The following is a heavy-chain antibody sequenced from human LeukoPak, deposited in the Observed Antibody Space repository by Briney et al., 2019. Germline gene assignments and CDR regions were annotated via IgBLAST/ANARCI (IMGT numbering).Heavy chain of an antibody. CDR3: ARDRAAVAGPGSDY. CDR2: ISSSSSYI. V-gene: IGHV3-21*01. D-gene: IGHD6-19*01. J-gene: IGHJ4*02. Sequence: GGSLRLSCAASGFTFTSYSMNWVRQAPGKGLEWVSSISSSSSYIYYADSVKGRFTISRDNAKNSLYLQMNSLRAEDTAVYYCARDRAAVAGPGSDYWGQGTLVTVSS. CDR1: GFTFTSYS.